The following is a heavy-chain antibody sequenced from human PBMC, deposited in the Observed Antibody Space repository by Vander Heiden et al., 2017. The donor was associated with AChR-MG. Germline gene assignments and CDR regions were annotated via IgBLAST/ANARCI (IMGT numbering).Heavy chain of an antibody. D-gene: IGHD4-4*01. V-gene: IGHV3-74*01. CDR2: VNPDGTTT. J-gene: IGHJ6*02. Sequence: EVELVESGGGLVQPGGSLRLSCAASGFTFSKYWMSWVRQVPGKGAVWVARVNPDGTTTSHAGFVRGRFSISRDNAKNTLYLQMQGLRVDDTALYYCARARDFSSLAGQFYYAMDVWGHGTMVTVSS. CDR1: GFTFSKYW. CDR3: ARARDFSSLAGQFYYAMDV.